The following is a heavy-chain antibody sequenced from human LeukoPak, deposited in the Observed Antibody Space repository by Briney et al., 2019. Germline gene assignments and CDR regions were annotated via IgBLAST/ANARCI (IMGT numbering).Heavy chain of an antibody. V-gene: IGHV1-2*02. CDR1: GYTFTGYY. CDR2: INPNSGST. CDR3: ARGVTARGFYYYMDI. D-gene: IGHD2-21*02. J-gene: IGHJ6*03. Sequence: ASVKVSCKASGYTFTGYYMHWVRQAPGQGLEWMGWINPNSGSTNYAQKFQGRVTMTRDTSISTAYMELSSLRPDDTAVYSCARGVTARGFYYYMDIWGNGTTVTISS.